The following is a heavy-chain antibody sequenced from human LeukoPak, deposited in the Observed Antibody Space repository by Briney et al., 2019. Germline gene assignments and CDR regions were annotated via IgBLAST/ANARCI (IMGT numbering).Heavy chain of an antibody. V-gene: IGHV3-53*01. CDR1: AFTVSSNY. D-gene: IGHD6-13*01. J-gene: IGHJ3*02. Sequence: GGSLRLSCAASAFTVSSNYMSWVRQAPGKGLEWVSVIYSGGSTYYADSVKGRFTISRDNSKNTLYLQMNSLRAEDTAVYYCARALPSSLFAFDIWGQGTMVTVSS. CDR3: ARALPSSLFAFDI. CDR2: IYSGGST.